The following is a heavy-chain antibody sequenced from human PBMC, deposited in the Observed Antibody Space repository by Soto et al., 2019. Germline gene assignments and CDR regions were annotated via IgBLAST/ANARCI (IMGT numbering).Heavy chain of an antibody. Sequence: QVQLVESAGGVVQPGRSLRLSCAASGFTFSSYGMHWVRQAPGKGLEWVALISYDGSNEDYADSVKGRFTISRDNSKKTLYLQINSLRPEDTAVYYCAKDLEWLVLRYAMDVWGQGTTVTVSS. J-gene: IGHJ6*02. CDR2: ISYDGSNE. D-gene: IGHD6-19*01. CDR1: GFTFSSYG. CDR3: AKDLEWLVLRYAMDV. V-gene: IGHV3-30*18.